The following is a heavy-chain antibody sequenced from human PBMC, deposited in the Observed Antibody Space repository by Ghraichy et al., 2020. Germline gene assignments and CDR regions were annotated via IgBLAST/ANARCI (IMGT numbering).Heavy chain of an antibody. CDR3: ARDISGWFVFDY. Sequence: GGSLRLSCAASGFTVSSNYMSWVRQAPGKGLQWVSVIYSGGTTYYADSVKGRFTISRDNSKNTLYLQMNSLRVEDTAVYYCARDISGWFVFDYWGPGTLVSVSS. CDR2: IYSGGTT. D-gene: IGHD6-19*01. CDR1: GFTVSSNY. J-gene: IGHJ4*02. V-gene: IGHV3-53*01.